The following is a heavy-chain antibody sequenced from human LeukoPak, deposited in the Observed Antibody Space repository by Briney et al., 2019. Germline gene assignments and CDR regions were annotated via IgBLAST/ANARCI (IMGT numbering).Heavy chain of an antibody. CDR1: GFTFSSYG. CDR3: AKDRSKRSKTLTSGFDP. D-gene: IGHD2/OR15-2a*01. V-gene: IGHV3-30*18. J-gene: IGHJ5*02. CDR2: ISYDGSNK. Sequence: GGSLRLSCAAPGFTFSSYGMHWVRQAPGKGLEWVAVISYDGSNKYYADSVKGRFTISRDNSKNTLYLQMNSLRAEDTAVYYCAKDRSKRSKTLTSGFDPWGQGTLVTVSS.